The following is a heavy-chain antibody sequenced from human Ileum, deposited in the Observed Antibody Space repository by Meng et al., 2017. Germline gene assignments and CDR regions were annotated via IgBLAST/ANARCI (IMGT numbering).Heavy chain of an antibody. J-gene: IGHJ3*02. CDR3: ARQGSYGSDAFAI. CDR2: IYPEDSDT. CDR1: GYSFTTSW. Sequence: GGSLRLSCKGSGYSFTTSWINWVRQMPGKGLEWMGIIYPEDSDTRYSPSFQGQVTISADKSITTAYLQWSSLKASDTAMYYCARQGSYGSDAFAIWGQGKKV. V-gene: IGHV5-51*01. D-gene: IGHD5-18*01.